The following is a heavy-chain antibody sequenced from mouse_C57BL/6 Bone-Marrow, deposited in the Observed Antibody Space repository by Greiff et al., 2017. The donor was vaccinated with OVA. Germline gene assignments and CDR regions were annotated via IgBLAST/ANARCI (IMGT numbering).Heavy chain of an antibody. J-gene: IGHJ3*01. Sequence: QVQLQQSGAELVRPGTSVKVSCKASGYAFTNYLIEWVKQRPGQGLEWIGVINPGSGGTNYHEKFKGKATLTADKSSSTAYMQLSSLTSEDSAVLFCCRGTYYYESSYRWFAYWGQGTLVTVSA. CDR2: INPGSGGT. CDR1: GYAFTNYL. D-gene: IGHD1-1*01. CDR3: CRGTYYYESSYRWFAY. V-gene: IGHV1-54*01.